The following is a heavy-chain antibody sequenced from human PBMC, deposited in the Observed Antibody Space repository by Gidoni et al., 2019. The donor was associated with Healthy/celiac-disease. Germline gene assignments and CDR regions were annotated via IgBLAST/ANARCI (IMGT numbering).Heavy chain of an antibody. CDR1: GYTFTSYD. D-gene: IGHD2-2*01. Sequence: PRKASGYTFTSYDINWVLQATGQGLEGMGWMNPNSGNTGYAQKFQGRVTMTRNTSISTAYMELSSLRSEDTAVDYCARASGYCSSTSCRKFNWFDPWGQGTLVTVSS. CDR2: MNPNSGNT. V-gene: IGHV1-8*01. J-gene: IGHJ5*02. CDR3: ARASGYCSSTSCRKFNWFDP.